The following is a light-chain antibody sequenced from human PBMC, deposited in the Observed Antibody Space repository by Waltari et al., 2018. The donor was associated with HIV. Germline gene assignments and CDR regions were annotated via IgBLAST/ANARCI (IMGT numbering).Light chain of an antibody. CDR2: KDI. J-gene: IGLJ2*01. CDR3: QSTDGSGSAI. V-gene: IGLV3-25*03. Sequence: SYELTQPPSVSLSPGQPARTTCPADALPKQYGYWYQQRPGQAPILVIYKDIERPSGIPERFSGSSSGTIVTLTISGVQAEDEADYYCQSTDGSGSAIFGGGTKLTVL. CDR1: ALPKQY.